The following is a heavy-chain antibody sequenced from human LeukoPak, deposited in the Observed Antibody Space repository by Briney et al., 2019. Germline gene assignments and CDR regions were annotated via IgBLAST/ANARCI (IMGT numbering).Heavy chain of an antibody. D-gene: IGHD3-3*01. CDR1: GFTFSSYA. J-gene: IGHJ4*02. Sequence: GGSLRLSCAASGFTFSSYAMSWVRQAPGKGLEWVSSISSSSSYIYYADSVKGRFTISRDNAKNSLYLQMNSLRAEDTAVYYCARGGVVTVATDYWGQGTLVTVSS. CDR3: ARGGVVTVATDY. CDR2: ISSSSSYI. V-gene: IGHV3-21*01.